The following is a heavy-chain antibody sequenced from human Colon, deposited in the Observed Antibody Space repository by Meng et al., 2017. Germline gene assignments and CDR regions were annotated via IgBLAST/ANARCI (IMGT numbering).Heavy chain of an antibody. J-gene: IGHJ4*02. CDR1: GFTFVSYT. D-gene: IGHD2-15*01. CDR2: ISTNTGNP. V-gene: IGHV7-4-1*02. Sequence: VLLVQSGFVFKKLEASMKVSCKASGFTFVSYTLNWVRQAPGQGLEWMGWISTNTGNPTYAQGFTGRFVFSLDTSVSTAYLQISSLKAADTAVYYCARLYCSGGSCYTIDYWGQGTLVTVSS. CDR3: ARLYCSGGSCYTIDY.